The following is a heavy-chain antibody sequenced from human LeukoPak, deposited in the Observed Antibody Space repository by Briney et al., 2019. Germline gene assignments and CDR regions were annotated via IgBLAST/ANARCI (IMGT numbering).Heavy chain of an antibody. Sequence: ASVKVSCKASGYTFTGYYMHWVRQAPGQGLEWMGIINPNDGSTTYAQNFQGRVTMTRDMSTSTVYMELSSLRYEDTAVYYCARDGGVVGATIERWFDPWGQGTLVTVSS. CDR3: ARDGGVVGATIERWFDP. J-gene: IGHJ5*02. V-gene: IGHV1-46*01. D-gene: IGHD5-12*01. CDR1: GYTFTGYY. CDR2: INPNDGST.